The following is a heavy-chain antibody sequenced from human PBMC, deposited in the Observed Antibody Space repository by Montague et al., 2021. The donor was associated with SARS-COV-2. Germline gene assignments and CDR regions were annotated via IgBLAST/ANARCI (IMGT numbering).Heavy chain of an antibody. CDR1: GGSFSNFF. J-gene: IGHJ4*02. D-gene: IGHD5-18*01. Sequence: SETLSLTCAVYGGSFSNFFRSWIRQSPGKGLEWIGEVSDSGGTAYNRFLKSRVLISRDMSRNQFSIQLRSVTAADTAVYFCARGGGYSYGALDYWGQGTLVTVSS. V-gene: IGHV4-34*01. CDR3: ARGGGYSYGALDY. CDR2: VSDSGGT.